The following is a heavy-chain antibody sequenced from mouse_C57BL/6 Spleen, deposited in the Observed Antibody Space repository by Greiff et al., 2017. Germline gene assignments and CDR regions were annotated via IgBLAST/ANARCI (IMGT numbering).Heavy chain of an antibody. CDR2: IYPGDGDT. CDR1: GYAFSSYW. V-gene: IGHV1-80*01. J-gene: IGHJ4*01. CDR3: ARCYGSSYYYAMDY. Sequence: VKLQESGAELVKPGASVKISCKASGYAFSSYWMNWVKQRPGKGLEWIGQIYPGDGDTNYNGKFKGKATLTADKSSSTAYMQLSSRTSEDSAVYFCARCYGSSYYYAMDYGGQGTSVTVSS. D-gene: IGHD1-1*01.